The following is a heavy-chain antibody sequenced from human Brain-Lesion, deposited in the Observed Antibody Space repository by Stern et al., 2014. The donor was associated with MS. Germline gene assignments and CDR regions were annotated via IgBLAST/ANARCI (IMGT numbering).Heavy chain of an antibody. CDR3: ARRGDSSSSGFDY. Sequence: VHLVESGAEVKKPGASLKISCKGSGYRVTSNWIGWGRQMPGKGPEWMGIIWPGDSDTRYSPSFQGQVTISADKSISTAYLQWSSLQASDTAMYYCARRGDSSSSGFDYWGQGTLVIVSS. D-gene: IGHD6-6*01. J-gene: IGHJ4*02. V-gene: IGHV5-51*01. CDR1: GYRVTSNW. CDR2: IWPGDSDT.